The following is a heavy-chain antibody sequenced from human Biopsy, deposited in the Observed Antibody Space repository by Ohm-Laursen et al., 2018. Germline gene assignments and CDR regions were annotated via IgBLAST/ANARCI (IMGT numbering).Heavy chain of an antibody. CDR2: INPGGNST. Sequence: GSSVTVSCKASGYSFTTYYIHWARQAPGHGLEWMGIINPGGNSTAYTQNFQGRVTMTRDTSKSTVYMELSSLRSADTAVYFCARNTGWYGDLYYFDYWGQGTLVTVSS. V-gene: IGHV1-46*01. J-gene: IGHJ4*02. CDR1: GYSFTTYY. D-gene: IGHD6-19*01. CDR3: ARNTGWYGDLYYFDY.